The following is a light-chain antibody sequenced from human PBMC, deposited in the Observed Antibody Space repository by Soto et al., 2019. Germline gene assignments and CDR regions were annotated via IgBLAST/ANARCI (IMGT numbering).Light chain of an antibody. CDR1: QSINNC. Sequence: DIRMTQSPSTLSASVGDRVTITCRASQSINNCLAWYQQKPGKAPNLLIYDASSLESGVPSRFSGSASGTEFTLTISSLQPDDFATYYCQHYETYPITFGQGTRLEI. V-gene: IGKV1-5*01. CDR3: QHYETYPIT. CDR2: DAS. J-gene: IGKJ5*01.